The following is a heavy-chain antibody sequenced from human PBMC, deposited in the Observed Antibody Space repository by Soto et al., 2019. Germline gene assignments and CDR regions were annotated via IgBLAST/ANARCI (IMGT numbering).Heavy chain of an antibody. Sequence: GGSLRLSCAASGFTFSSYWIHWVRQAPGEGLVWVSRINGDGTITSYADSVKGRFTISRDNAKNTLYLQMNSLRAEDTAVYYCARSFSNAFDIWGQGTMVTVS. J-gene: IGHJ3*02. CDR3: ARSFSNAFDI. D-gene: IGHD2-2*01. CDR1: GFTFSSYW. V-gene: IGHV3-74*01. CDR2: INGDGTIT.